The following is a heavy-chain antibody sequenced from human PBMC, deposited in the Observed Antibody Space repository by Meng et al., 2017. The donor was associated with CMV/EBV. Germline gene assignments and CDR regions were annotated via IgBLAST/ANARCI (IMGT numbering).Heavy chain of an antibody. CDR2: ISYDGSNK. V-gene: IGHV3-30*03. CDR3: ARGLSVVAVAATEGSYGMDV. J-gene: IGHJ6*02. CDR1: GFTFSSYS. Sequence: GGSLRLSCAASGFTFSSYSMNWVRQAPGKGLEWVAVISYDGSNKYYADSVKGRFTISRDNSKNTLYLQMNSLRAEDTAVYYCARGLSVVAVAATEGSYGMDVWGQGTTVTVSS. D-gene: IGHD2-15*01.